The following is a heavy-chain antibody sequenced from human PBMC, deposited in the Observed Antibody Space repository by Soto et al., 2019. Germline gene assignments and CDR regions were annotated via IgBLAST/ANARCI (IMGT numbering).Heavy chain of an antibody. D-gene: IGHD3-22*01. CDR3: AMHDREGGYSSGYYALDH. Sequence: PGESLKISCKASGYSFSSYWIGWVRQTPEIGLEWMGITYPGDSNPRDSPSFQGQVTISADEAINTAYLQWNSLKASDTAMYYCAMHDREGGYSSGYYALDHWGQGTLVTVSS. CDR2: TYPGDSNP. V-gene: IGHV5-51*01. CDR1: GYSFSSYW. J-gene: IGHJ4*02.